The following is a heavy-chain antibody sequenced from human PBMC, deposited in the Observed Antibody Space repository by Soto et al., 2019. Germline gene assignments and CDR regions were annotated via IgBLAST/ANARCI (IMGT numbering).Heavy chain of an antibody. J-gene: IGHJ4*02. CDR3: AGGIIHPLSSGWSG. CDR2: IYYSGST. D-gene: IGHD6-19*01. CDR1: GGSISSYY. Sequence: SETLSLTCTVSGGSISSYYWSWIRQPPGKGLEWIGYIYYSGSTNYNPSLKSRVTISVDTSKNQFSLKLSSVTAADTAVYYCAGGIIHPLSSGWSGWGQGTLVTVSS. V-gene: IGHV4-59*01.